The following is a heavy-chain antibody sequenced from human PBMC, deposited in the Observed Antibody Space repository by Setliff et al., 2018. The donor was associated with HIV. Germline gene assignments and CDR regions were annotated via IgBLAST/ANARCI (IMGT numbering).Heavy chain of an antibody. CDR2: IYYTGST. D-gene: IGHD3-10*01. Sequence: PSETLSLTCTVSGDFFSSDYYWGWIRQSPGKGLEWIGNIYYTGSTNYNPSLKSRVTISVDTSKNQSSLKLSSVTAADTAVYYCARDNVLWLGILNYFDQWGQGTLVTVSS. CDR1: GDFFSSDYY. J-gene: IGHJ4*02. V-gene: IGHV4-38-2*02. CDR3: ARDNVLWLGILNYFDQ.